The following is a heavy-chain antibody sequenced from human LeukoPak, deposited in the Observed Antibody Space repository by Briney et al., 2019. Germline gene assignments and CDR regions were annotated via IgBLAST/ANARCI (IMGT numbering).Heavy chain of an antibody. J-gene: IGHJ4*02. CDR2: ISSSGGTI. CDR1: GFTFSSYE. Sequence: GGSLRLSCAASGFTFSSYEMNWVRQAPGKGLEWVSYISSSGGTIYYADFVKGRFTISRDNAKNSLYLQMNSLRAEDTAVYYCARRRISSGWSLGYWGQGTLVTVSS. V-gene: IGHV3-48*03. D-gene: IGHD6-19*01. CDR3: ARRRISSGWSLGY.